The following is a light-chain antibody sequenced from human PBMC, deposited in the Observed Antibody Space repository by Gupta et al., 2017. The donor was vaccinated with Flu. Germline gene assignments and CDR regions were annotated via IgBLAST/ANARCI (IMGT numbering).Light chain of an antibody. V-gene: IGLV3-25*02. J-gene: IGLJ2*01. Sequence: SYALSHPPSVSVSPGQTARITCSGDALPKQYAYWYQQKPGQAPVLVIYKDSKRRSGIPERFSGSSSETTVTLTISGVQAEDEADYYCQSADSSGTYVVFGGGTKLTVL. CDR1: ALPKQY. CDR3: QSADSSGTYVV. CDR2: KDS.